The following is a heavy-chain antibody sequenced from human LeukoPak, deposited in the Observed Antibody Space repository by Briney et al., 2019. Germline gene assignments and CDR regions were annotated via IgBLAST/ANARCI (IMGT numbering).Heavy chain of an antibody. J-gene: IGHJ6*02. Sequence: PGGSLRLSRAASGFTFSDYYMSWIRQAPGKGLEWVSYISSSGSTIYYADSVKGRFTISRDNAKNSLYLQMNSLRAEDTAVYYCARDFASQFPGYGMDVWGQGTTVTVSS. CDR2: ISSSGSTI. D-gene: IGHD3-3*01. V-gene: IGHV3-11*01. CDR3: ARDFASQFPGYGMDV. CDR1: GFTFSDYY.